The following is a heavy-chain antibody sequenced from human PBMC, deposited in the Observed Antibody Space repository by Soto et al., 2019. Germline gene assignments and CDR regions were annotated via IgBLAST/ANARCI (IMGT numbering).Heavy chain of an antibody. D-gene: IGHD3-22*01. CDR3: AKYLDYYDSSGYYLAPPDFDY. CDR2: ISGSGGST. Sequence: HPGGSLRLSCAASGFTFSSYAMSWVRQAPGKGLEWVSAISGSGGSTYYADSVKGRFTISRDNSKNTLYLQMNSLRAEDTAVYYCAKYLDYYDSSGYYLAPPDFDYWGQGTLVTVSS. V-gene: IGHV3-23*01. J-gene: IGHJ4*02. CDR1: GFTFSSYA.